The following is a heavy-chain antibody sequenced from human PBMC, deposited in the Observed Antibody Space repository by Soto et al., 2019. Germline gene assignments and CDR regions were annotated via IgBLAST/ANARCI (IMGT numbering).Heavy chain of an antibody. CDR1: GFTFSSYG. CDR3: EKDRNYYDVALHA. V-gene: IGHV3-30*18. J-gene: IGHJ5*02. CDR2: ISYDGSNK. Sequence: QVQLVESGGGVVQPGRSLRLSCAASGFTFSSYGMHWVRQAPGKGLEWVAVISYDGSNKYYADSVKGRFTISRDNSKNTLYLQMNSLRAEDTAVYYCEKDRNYYDVALHAWGQGTLVTVSS. D-gene: IGHD3-22*01.